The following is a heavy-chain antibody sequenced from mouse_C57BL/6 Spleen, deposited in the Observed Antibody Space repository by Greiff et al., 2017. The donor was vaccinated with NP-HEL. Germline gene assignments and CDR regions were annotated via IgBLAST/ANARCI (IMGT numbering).Heavy chain of an antibody. J-gene: IGHJ4*01. D-gene: IGHD1-1*01. CDR2: ISSGSSTI. Sequence: EVKLMESGGGLVKPGGSLKLSCAASGFTFSDYGMHWVRQAPEKGLEWVAYISSGSSTIYYADTVKGRFTISRDNAKNTLFLQMTSLRSEDTAMYYCARSFYYGSPYYAMDYWGQGTSVTVSS. V-gene: IGHV5-17*01. CDR1: GFTFSDYG. CDR3: ARSFYYGSPYYAMDY.